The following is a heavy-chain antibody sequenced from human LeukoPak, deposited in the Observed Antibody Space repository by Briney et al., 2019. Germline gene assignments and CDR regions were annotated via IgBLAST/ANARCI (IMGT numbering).Heavy chain of an antibody. CDR2: INHSGST. Sequence: HSETLSLTCAVYGGSFSGYYWSWIRQPPGKGLEWIGEINHSGSTNYNPSLKSRVTISVDTSKNQFSLKLSSVTAADTAVYYCARDGFYRKVIAARTSDAFDIWGQGTMVTVSS. J-gene: IGHJ3*02. CDR1: GGSFSGYY. D-gene: IGHD6-6*01. V-gene: IGHV4-34*01. CDR3: ARDGFYRKVIAARTSDAFDI.